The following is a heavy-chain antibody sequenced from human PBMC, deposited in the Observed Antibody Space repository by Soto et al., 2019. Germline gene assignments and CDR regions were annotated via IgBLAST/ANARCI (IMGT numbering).Heavy chain of an antibody. J-gene: IGHJ5*02. CDR2: IIPIFGTA. Sequence: SVKVSCKASGGTFSSYAISWVRQAPGQGLEWMGGIIPIFGTANYAQKFQGRVTITADESTSTAYMELSSLRSEDTAVYYCARTLVVATSHNWFDPWGQGTLVTVSS. CDR3: ARTLVVATSHNWFDP. CDR1: GGTFSSYA. V-gene: IGHV1-69*13. D-gene: IGHD5-12*01.